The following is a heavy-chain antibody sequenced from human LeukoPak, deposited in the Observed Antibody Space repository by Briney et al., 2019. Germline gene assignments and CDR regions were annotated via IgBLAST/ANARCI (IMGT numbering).Heavy chain of an antibody. CDR1: GFTFGDYA. V-gene: IGHV3-49*04. D-gene: IGHD3-10*01. CDR2: IRSKAYGGTT. Sequence: GGSLRLSCTASGFTFGDYAMSWVRQAPGKGLEWVGFIRSKAYGGTTEYAASVKGRFTISRDDSKSIAYLQMNSLKTEDTAVYYCTRDGLWFGELLSPYWGQGTLVTVSS. J-gene: IGHJ4*02. CDR3: TRDGLWFGELLSPY.